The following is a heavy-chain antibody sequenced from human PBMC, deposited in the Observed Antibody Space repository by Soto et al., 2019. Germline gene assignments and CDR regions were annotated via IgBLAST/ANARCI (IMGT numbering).Heavy chain of an antibody. D-gene: IGHD6-13*01. J-gene: IGHJ4*02. CDR1: GYTFSNFW. Sequence: GESLKISCQCSGYTFSNFWIGWVRQLPGQGLEWMGIIYPGDHETRYSPSFLGKVTISAEKSINTAYLQLRSLKASNNAFYFSARSPRSSPYLDVWGKGALGTVSS. CDR3: ARSPRSSPYLDV. V-gene: IGHV5-51*01. CDR2: IYPGDHET.